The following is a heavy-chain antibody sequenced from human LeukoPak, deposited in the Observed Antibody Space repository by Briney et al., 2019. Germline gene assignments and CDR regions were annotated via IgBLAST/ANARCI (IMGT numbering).Heavy chain of an antibody. CDR3: ARGGQLLYSGPALNYYMDV. D-gene: IGHD2-2*02. J-gene: IGHJ6*03. Sequence: SVKVSCKASGGTFSSNAISWVRQAPGQGLEWMGGIIPIFGTANYAQKFQGRVTITTDESTSTAYMELSSLRSEDTAVYYCARGGQLLYSGPALNYYMDVWGKGTTATVSS. V-gene: IGHV1-69*05. CDR1: GGTFSSNA. CDR2: IIPIFGTA.